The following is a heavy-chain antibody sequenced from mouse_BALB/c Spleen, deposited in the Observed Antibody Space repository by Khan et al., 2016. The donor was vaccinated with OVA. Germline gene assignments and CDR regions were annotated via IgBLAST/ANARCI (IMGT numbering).Heavy chain of an antibody. V-gene: IGHV3-2*02. CDR2: ISYSGVT. CDR3: ARGIYYGYYFDY. Sequence: VQLQQSGPGLVKPSQSLSLTCTVTGYSITSGYAWNWIRQFPGNKLEWMGYISYSGVTSYTPSLKSRISITRDTSKNQFFLQLNSVTTEDTATYYCARGIYYGYYFDYWGQGTTLTVSS. J-gene: IGHJ2*01. D-gene: IGHD1-1*01. CDR1: GYSITSGYA.